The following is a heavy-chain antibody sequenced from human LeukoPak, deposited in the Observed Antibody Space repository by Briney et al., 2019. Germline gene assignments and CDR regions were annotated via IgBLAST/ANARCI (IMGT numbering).Heavy chain of an antibody. CDR3: ARHEDVSSGYDL. D-gene: IGHD5-12*01. CDR1: GGSISSYS. V-gene: IGHV4-59*08. J-gene: IGHJ4*02. Sequence: SETLSLTCTVSGGSISSYSWSWIRQPPGKGLEWIGYIYYSGSANYNPSLKSRVTISVDTSKNQFSLRLSSVTAADTAVYYCARHEDVSSGYDLWGQGTLVTVSS. CDR2: IYYSGSA.